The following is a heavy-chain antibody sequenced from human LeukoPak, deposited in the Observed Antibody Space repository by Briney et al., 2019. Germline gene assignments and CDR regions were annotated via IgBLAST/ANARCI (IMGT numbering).Heavy chain of an antibody. J-gene: IGHJ4*02. CDR2: INHSGST. CDR3: AREGPVAAAGSFDY. Sequence: PSETLSLTCAVYGGSFSGYYWSWIRQPPGKGLEWIGEINHSGSTNYNPSLKSRVTISVDTSKNQFSLKLSSVTAADTAVYYCAREGPVAAAGSFDYWGQGTLVTVSS. CDR1: GGSFSGYY. D-gene: IGHD6-13*01. V-gene: IGHV4-34*01.